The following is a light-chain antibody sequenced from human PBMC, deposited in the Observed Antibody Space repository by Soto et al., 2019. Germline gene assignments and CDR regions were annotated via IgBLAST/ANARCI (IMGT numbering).Light chain of an antibody. Sequence: QSVLTQPPSVSGAPGQRVTISCTGSSSNIGAGYDVHWYQQLPGTAPKLLIYGNSNRPSGVPDRFSGSKSGTSASLAITGLQAEDEADYYCQSYDRSLSGSVVFGGGTKLTLL. CDR2: GNS. V-gene: IGLV1-40*01. CDR3: QSYDRSLSGSVV. CDR1: SSNIGAGYD. J-gene: IGLJ2*01.